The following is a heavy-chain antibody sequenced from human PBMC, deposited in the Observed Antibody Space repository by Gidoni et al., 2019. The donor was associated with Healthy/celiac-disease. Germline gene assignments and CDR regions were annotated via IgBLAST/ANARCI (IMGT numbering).Heavy chain of an antibody. Sequence: QVQLVQSGAEVKKPGASLKVSCKASGYTFTSYYMHWVRQAPGQGLEWMGIINPSGGSTSYAQKFQGRVTMTRDTSTSTVYMELSSLRSEDTAVYYCARVGIGEQQLVLASVDYWGQGTLVTVSS. CDR2: INPSGGST. D-gene: IGHD6-13*01. CDR1: GYTFTSYY. V-gene: IGHV1-46*03. CDR3: ARVGIGEQQLVLASVDY. J-gene: IGHJ4*02.